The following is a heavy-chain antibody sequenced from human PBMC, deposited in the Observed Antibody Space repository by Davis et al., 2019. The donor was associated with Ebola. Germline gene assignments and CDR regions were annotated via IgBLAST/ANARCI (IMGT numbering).Heavy chain of an antibody. J-gene: IGHJ4*02. Sequence: GESLKISCAASGFTFSSYAMSWVRQAPGKGLEWVAVISYDGSNKYYADSVKGRFTISRDNSKNTLYLQMNSLRAEDTAVYYCARRTPPDYWGQGTLVTVSS. V-gene: IGHV3-30*04. CDR3: ARRTPPDY. D-gene: IGHD4-23*01. CDR2: ISYDGSNK. CDR1: GFTFSSYA.